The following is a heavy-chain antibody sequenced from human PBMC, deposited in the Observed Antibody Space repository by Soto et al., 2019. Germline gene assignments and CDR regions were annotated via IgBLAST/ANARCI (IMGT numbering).Heavy chain of an antibody. CDR2: SSNSGTFT. Sequence: QVQLVESGGGLGKLGGSLRLTCAASGFSISDHYMSWIRQAPGKGLEWVSYSSNSGTFTKYADSVKGRFSISRDNAKNSLYLEINSLRGEDTAIYYCARSGDNYNVLDYWGQGTPATVSS. CDR3: ARSGDNYNVLDY. D-gene: IGHD3-10*02. J-gene: IGHJ4*02. CDR1: GFSISDHY. V-gene: IGHV3-11*05.